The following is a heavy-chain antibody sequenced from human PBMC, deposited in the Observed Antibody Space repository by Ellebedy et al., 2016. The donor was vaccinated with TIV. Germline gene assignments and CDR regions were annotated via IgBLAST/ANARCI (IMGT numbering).Heavy chain of an antibody. CDR1: GFTFSTYW. D-gene: IGHD3-10*01. CDR3: ASGLSLYDSGSYLDY. CDR2: INSDGSST. Sequence: PGGSLRLSCAASGFTFSTYWMHWVRQAPGKGLVWVSRINSDGSSTSYADSVKGRFTISRDNAKNTLYLQMNSLRAEDTALYYCASGLSLYDSGSYLDYWGQGTLVTVSS. V-gene: IGHV3-74*01. J-gene: IGHJ4*02.